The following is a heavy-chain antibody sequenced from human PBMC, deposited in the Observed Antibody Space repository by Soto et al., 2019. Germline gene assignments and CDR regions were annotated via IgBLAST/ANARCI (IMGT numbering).Heavy chain of an antibody. J-gene: IGHJ4*02. CDR1: GFTFSSYS. Sequence: GGSLRLSCEASGFTFSSYSMNWLRQAPGKGLEWVSSISSGSSYIDYADSVKGRFTISRDNAKNSLYLQMNSLTAEDTAVYYCANTYYDFWSGFDCWGQGTLVTVSS. CDR2: ISSGSSYI. D-gene: IGHD3-3*01. V-gene: IGHV3-21*04. CDR3: ANTYYDFWSGFDC.